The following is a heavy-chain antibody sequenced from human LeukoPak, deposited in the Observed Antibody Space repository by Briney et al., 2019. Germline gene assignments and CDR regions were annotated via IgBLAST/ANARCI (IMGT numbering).Heavy chain of an antibody. D-gene: IGHD3-10*01. CDR1: GYTFTSYG. CDR3: ARDWPDMVRGVNIDY. J-gene: IGHJ4*02. V-gene: IGHV1-18*01. Sequence: PWASVKVSCKASGYTFTSYGISWVRQAPGQGLEWMGWISAYNGNTNYAQKLQGRVTMTTDTSTSTAYMELRSLRSDDTAVYYCARDWPDMVRGVNIDYWGQGTLVTVSS. CDR2: ISAYNGNT.